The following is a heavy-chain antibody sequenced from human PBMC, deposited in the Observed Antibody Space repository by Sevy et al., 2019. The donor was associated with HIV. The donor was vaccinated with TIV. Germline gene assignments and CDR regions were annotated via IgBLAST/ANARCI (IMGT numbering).Heavy chain of an antibody. V-gene: IGHV3-30*18. J-gene: IGHJ4*02. Sequence: GGSLRLSCAASGFTFSSYGMHWVRQAPGKGMEWVAVISYDGSNKYYAHSVKGRFTISRDNSKNTLYLQMNSLRAEDTAVYYCAKEGYSSGWYSYWGQGTLVTVSS. CDR1: GFTFSSYG. CDR2: ISYDGSNK. CDR3: AKEGYSSGWYSY. D-gene: IGHD6-19*01.